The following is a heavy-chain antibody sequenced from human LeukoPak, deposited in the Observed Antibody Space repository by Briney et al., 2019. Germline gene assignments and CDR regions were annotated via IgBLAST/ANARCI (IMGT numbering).Heavy chain of an antibody. V-gene: IGHV3-23*01. CDR1: GFTFSSYA. Sequence: PGGSLRLSCAASGFTFSSYAMSWVRQAPGKGLEWVSVISGGGGSTHYADSVKGRFTISRDNSKNTLYLQMNSLRAEDTAVYYCAKASGWPYYFDYWGQGTLVTVSS. CDR2: ISGGGGST. CDR3: AKASGWPYYFDY. J-gene: IGHJ4*02. D-gene: IGHD6-19*01.